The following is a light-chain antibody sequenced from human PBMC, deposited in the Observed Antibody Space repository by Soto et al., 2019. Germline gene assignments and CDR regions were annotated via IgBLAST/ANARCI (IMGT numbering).Light chain of an antibody. J-gene: IGLJ2*01. Sequence: QSVLTQPPSASGTPGQRVTISCSGSSSNIGSNAVNWYQQLPGTAPKLLIYSTNQRPSGVPDRFSGSKSGTSASLAISGLQSDDEADYYYAAWDDSLNGPVFGGGTKVTVL. V-gene: IGLV1-44*01. CDR2: STN. CDR3: AAWDDSLNGPV. CDR1: SSNIGSNA.